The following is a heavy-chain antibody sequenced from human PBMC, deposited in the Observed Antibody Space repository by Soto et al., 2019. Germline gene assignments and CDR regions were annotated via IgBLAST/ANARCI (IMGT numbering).Heavy chain of an antibody. D-gene: IGHD3-3*01. Sequence: EVQLLESGGGVVQPGGSLRLSCAASGFTFSSYAMSWVRQAPGKGLEWVSSISGRGGSTYYADSVKGRFTISRDNSKNTLYLQMNSLRVEDTAVYYCAKWSAPPYYYGMDVWGQGTTVTVSS. V-gene: IGHV3-23*01. CDR2: ISGRGGST. J-gene: IGHJ6*02. CDR1: GFTFSSYA. CDR3: AKWSAPPYYYGMDV.